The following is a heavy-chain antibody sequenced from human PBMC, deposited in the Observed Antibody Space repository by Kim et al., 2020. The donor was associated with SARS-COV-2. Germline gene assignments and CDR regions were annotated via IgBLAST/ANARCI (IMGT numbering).Heavy chain of an antibody. Sequence: ASVKVSCKASGYTFTSYDINWVRQATGQGLVWMGWMNPNSGNTGYAQKFQGRVTMTRNTSISTAYMELSSLRSEDTAVYYCARRDTMVRGDPFDYWGQGTLVTVSS. D-gene: IGHD3-10*01. CDR3: ARRDTMVRGDPFDY. V-gene: IGHV1-8*01. CDR1: GYTFTSYD. CDR2: MNPNSGNT. J-gene: IGHJ4*02.